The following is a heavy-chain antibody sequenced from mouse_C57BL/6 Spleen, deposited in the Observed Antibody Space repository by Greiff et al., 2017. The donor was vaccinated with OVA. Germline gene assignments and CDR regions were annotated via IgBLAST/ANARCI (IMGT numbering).Heavy chain of an antibody. CDR3: ARGGTVVPYYFDY. J-gene: IGHJ2*01. Sequence: QVQLQQPGAELVRPGTSVKLSCKASGYTFTSYWMHWVKQRPGQGLEWIGVIDPSDSYTNYNQKFKGKATLTVDTSSSTAYMQLSSLTSEDSAVYYCARGGTVVPYYFDYWGQGTTLTVSS. D-gene: IGHD1-1*01. CDR1: GYTFTSYW. V-gene: IGHV1-59*01. CDR2: IDPSDSYT.